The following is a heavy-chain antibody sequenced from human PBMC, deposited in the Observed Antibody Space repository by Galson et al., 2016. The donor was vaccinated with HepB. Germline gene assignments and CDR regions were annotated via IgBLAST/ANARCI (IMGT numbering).Heavy chain of an antibody. D-gene: IGHD6-13*01. CDR1: GFTFKNYA. CDR3: ASIFRDSSSQHPGY. V-gene: IGHV3-7*03. Sequence: SLRLSCAASGFTFKNYAMNWVRQAPGKGLEWVANINQDGSDNSYVDSMKGRFTISRDNAKNSLYLQMNSLRAEDTAVYYCASIFRDSSSQHPGYWSQGTLVTVAP. CDR2: INQDGSDN. J-gene: IGHJ4*02.